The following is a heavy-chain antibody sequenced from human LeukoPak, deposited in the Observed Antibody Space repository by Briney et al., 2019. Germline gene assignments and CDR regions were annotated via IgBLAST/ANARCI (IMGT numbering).Heavy chain of an antibody. CDR3: AKDQHVVVTAIFDY. V-gene: IGHV3-23*01. Sequence: GGSLRLSCAASGFTFSSYAMSWVRQAPGKGLEWVSAISGSGGSTYYADSVKGRFTISRDNSKNTLYLQINSLRAEDTAVYYCAKDQHVVVTAIFDYWGQGTLVTVSS. J-gene: IGHJ4*02. D-gene: IGHD2-21*02. CDR2: ISGSGGST. CDR1: GFTFSSYA.